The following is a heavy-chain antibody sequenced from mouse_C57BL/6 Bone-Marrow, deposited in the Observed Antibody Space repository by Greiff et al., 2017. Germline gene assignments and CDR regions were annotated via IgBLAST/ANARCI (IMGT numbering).Heavy chain of an antibody. V-gene: IGHV1-4*01. Sequence: VQLQQPGAELARPGASVKMSCKASGYTFTSYTMHWVKQRPGQGLEWIGYINPSSGYTKYNQKFKDKATLTADKSSSTAYMQLSSLTSEDSAVYYCARGADYGSRAWFGYWGQGTLVTVS. CDR2: INPSSGYT. CDR3: ARGADYGSRAWFGY. D-gene: IGHD1-1*01. CDR1: GYTFTSYT. J-gene: IGHJ3*01.